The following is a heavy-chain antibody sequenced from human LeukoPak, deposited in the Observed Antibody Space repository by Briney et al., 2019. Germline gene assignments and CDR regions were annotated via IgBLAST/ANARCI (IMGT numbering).Heavy chain of an antibody. J-gene: IGHJ3*02. Sequence: ASVKVSCKASGYTFTSYGISWVRQAPGQGLEWMGWISAYNGNTNYAQKLQGRVTMTTDTSTSTAYMELRSLRSDDTAVYYCAKREPVFSVQGPWGAFDIWGQGTMVTVSS. V-gene: IGHV1-18*01. CDR1: GYTFTSYG. CDR2: ISAYNGNT. CDR3: AKREPVFSVQGPWGAFDI. D-gene: IGHD1-26*01.